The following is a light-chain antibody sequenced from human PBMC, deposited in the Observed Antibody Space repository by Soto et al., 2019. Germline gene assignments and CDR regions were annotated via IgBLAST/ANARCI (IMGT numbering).Light chain of an antibody. CDR1: QSVRNY. V-gene: IGKV1-39*01. J-gene: IGKJ1*01. Sequence: DIQMTQSPSSLSASVGDIFTITCRASQSVRNYLNWYQHKPGKAPKLLIYGASRLQTGVPSRFSGSGSGTDFTLTVSSLQPEDFATYYCQQTYSSSWTFGQGTKVDIK. CDR3: QQTYSSSWT. CDR2: GAS.